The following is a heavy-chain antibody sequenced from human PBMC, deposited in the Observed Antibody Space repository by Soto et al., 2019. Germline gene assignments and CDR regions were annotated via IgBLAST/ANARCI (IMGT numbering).Heavy chain of an antibody. Sequence: GASLKLSCTSSGYTFTGYHIDCVIHSPVQGLEWMGWINPNSGGTNYAQKFQGRVTMTRDTSISTAYMELSRLRSDDTAVYYCARVAGIAAAGGYFDYWGHGTLVTLSS. J-gene: IGHJ4*01. V-gene: IGHV1-2*02. D-gene: IGHD6-13*01. CDR1: GYTFTGYH. CDR3: ARVAGIAAAGGYFDY. CDR2: INPNSGGT.